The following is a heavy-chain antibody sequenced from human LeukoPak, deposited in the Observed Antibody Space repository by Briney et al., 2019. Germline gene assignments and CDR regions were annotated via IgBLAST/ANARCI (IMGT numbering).Heavy chain of an antibody. Sequence: SETLSLTCTVSGGSISSYYWSWIRQPAGEGLEWIVRIYTSGSTNYNPSLKSRVTMSVDTSKNQFSLKLSSVTAADTAVYYCAREPGSSSWYGGFDYWGQGTLVTVSS. CDR3: AREPGSSSWYGGFDY. D-gene: IGHD6-13*01. CDR2: IYTSGST. J-gene: IGHJ4*02. CDR1: GGSISSYY. V-gene: IGHV4-4*07.